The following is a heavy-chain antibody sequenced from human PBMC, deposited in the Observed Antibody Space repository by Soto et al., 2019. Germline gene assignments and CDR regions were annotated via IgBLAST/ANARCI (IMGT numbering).Heavy chain of an antibody. V-gene: IGHV5-51*01. CDR1: GYNFNTFW. CDR2: IYPGDFDT. J-gene: IGHJ4*02. D-gene: IGHD5-18*01. Sequence: PGESLKISCTGSGYNFNTFWIAWVRQMPGKGLEWMGIIYPGDFDTRYSQSFQGHFTMSVDKSINTAYLQWNSLETSDTAMYYCARLLGYSFGHQEFFDYWGQGTPVTVSS. CDR3: ARLLGYSFGHQEFFDY.